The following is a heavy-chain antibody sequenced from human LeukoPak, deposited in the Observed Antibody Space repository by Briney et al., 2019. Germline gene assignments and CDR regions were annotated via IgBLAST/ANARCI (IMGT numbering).Heavy chain of an antibody. CDR3: AREFRGSYALEF. CDR2: IYYSGST. J-gene: IGHJ4*02. Sequence: PWETLSLTCTVSGGSISSYYWSWIRQPPGKGLEWIGYIYYSGSTNYNPSLKSRVTISVDTSKNQFSLKLSSVTAADTAVYYCAREFRGSYALEFWGQGTLVTVSS. D-gene: IGHD1-26*01. V-gene: IGHV4-59*01. CDR1: GGSISSYY.